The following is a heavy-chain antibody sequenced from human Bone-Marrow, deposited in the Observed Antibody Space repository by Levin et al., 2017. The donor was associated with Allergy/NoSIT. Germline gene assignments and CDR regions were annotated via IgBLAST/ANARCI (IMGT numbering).Heavy chain of an antibody. D-gene: IGHD5-18*01. CDR1: GGSINSGASY. CDR2: IDHSGSV. J-gene: IGHJ5*02. CDR3: TREGSTANWFDP. V-gene: IGHV4-31*03. Sequence: LSQTLSLTCTVSGGSINSGASYWSWVRQHPGKGLEWLGYIDHSGSVYYNPSLKSRISISADTSRNQFSLSLTSVTAADTAVYYCTREGSTANWFDPWGPGTLVKVSS.